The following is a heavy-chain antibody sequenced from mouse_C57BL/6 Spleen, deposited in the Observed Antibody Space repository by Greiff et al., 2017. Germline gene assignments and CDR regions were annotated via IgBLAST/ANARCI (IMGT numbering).Heavy chain of an antibody. CDR2: ISDGGSYT. Sequence: EVQLVESGGGLVKPGGSLKLSCAASGFTFSSYAMSWVRQTPEKRLEWVATISDGGSYTYYPDNVKGRFTISRDNAKNNLYLQMSHLKSEDTAMYYCARDITTVVAHYAMDYWGQGTSVTVSS. J-gene: IGHJ4*01. V-gene: IGHV5-4*01. D-gene: IGHD1-1*01. CDR1: GFTFSSYA. CDR3: ARDITTVVAHYAMDY.